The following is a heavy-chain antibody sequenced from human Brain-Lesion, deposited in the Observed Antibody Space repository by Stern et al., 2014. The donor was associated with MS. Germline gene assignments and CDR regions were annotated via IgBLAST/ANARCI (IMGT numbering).Heavy chain of an antibody. D-gene: IGHD4-11*01. CDR2: ITYSGTT. V-gene: IGHV4-30-4*01. CDR1: GGSINSGDYH. CDR3: ARSTVSAEYYFDY. Sequence: DQLVESGPGLVKPSQTLSITCTVSGGSINSGDYHWTWIRQPPGKGLEWIGFITYSGTTYYKPSLQRRLTISVDTSKNQFSLKLRSVTAGDTAVYYCARSTVSAEYYFDYWGQGTLVTVSS. J-gene: IGHJ4*02.